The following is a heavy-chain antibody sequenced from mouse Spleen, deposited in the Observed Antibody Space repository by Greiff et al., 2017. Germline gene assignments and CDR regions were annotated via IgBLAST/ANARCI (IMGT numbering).Heavy chain of an antibody. Sequence: VKLMESGPGLVAPSQSLSITCTVSGFSLTSYGVHWVRQPPGKGLEWLGVIWAGGSTNYNSALMSRLSISKDNSKSQVFLKMNSLQTDDTAMYYCARDRYYYGSSYGGIDYWGQGTTLTVSS. D-gene: IGHD1-1*01. CDR2: IWAGGST. CDR3: ARDRYYYGSSYGGIDY. CDR1: GFSLTSYG. V-gene: IGHV2-9*02. J-gene: IGHJ2*01.